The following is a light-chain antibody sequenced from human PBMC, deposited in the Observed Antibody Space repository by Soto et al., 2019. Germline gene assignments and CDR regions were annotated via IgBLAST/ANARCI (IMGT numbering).Light chain of an antibody. J-gene: IGLJ1*01. V-gene: IGLV1-47*01. CDR1: TSNIGHNY. CDR2: WSD. Sequence: QSVLTQPPSASGTPGQRVTISCSGTTSNIGHNYVCWSQQLPGSTAKLLILWSDQRPSGVPDRFSGSTSGTSASRTHLGLPALDVAAYYTALWDDSLSGLVFGTGTKLTVL. CDR3: ALWDDSLSGLV.